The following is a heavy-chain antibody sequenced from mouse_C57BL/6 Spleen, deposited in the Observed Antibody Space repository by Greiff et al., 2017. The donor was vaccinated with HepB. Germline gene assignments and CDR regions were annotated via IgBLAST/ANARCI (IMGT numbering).Heavy chain of an antibody. CDR3: ARSDSKENFDY. CDR2: INPGSGGT. CDR1: GYAFTNYL. J-gene: IGHJ2*01. Sequence: QVQLQQSGAELVRPGTSVKVSCKASGYAFTNYLIEWVKQRPGQGLEWIGVINPGSGGTNYNEKFKGKATLTADKSSSTAYMQLSSLTSEDSAVYFCARSDSKENFDYWGQGTTLTVSS. V-gene: IGHV1-54*01. D-gene: IGHD2-5*01.